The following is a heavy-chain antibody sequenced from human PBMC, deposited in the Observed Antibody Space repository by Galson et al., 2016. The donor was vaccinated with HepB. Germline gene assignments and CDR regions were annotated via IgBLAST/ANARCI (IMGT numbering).Heavy chain of an antibody. CDR3: ARDWDFNLDV. CDR2: SNIYDGTI. V-gene: IGHV1-18*04. Sequence: SVKVSCKASGYIFTSSGISWLRQAPRQGLEWTGWSNIYDGTINYARKFQGRVSLTTDTSTSTAYMELSSLRLDDTAVYYCARDWDFNLDVWGKGTTVTVSS. CDR1: GYIFTSSG. D-gene: IGHD1-26*01. J-gene: IGHJ6*04.